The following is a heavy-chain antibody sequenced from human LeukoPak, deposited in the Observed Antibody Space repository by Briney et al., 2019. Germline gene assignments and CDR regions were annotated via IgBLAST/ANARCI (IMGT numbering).Heavy chain of an antibody. CDR1: GFTFSSYA. CDR2: ISYDGSNK. V-gene: IGHV3-30-3*01. Sequence: GRSLRLSCAASGFTFSSYAMHWVRQAPGKGLEWVAVISYDGSNKYYADSVKGRFTISRDNAKNTLYLQMNSLRAEDTAVYYCARRSAPCGLDYWGQGTLVTVSS. D-gene: IGHD3/OR15-3a*01. J-gene: IGHJ4*02. CDR3: ARRSAPCGLDY.